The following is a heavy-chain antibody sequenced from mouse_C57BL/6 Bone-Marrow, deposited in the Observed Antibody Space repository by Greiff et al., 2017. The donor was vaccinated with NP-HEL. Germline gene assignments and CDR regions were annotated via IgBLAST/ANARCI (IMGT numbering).Heavy chain of an antibody. J-gene: IGHJ3*01. CDR2: IDPSDSET. D-gene: IGHD1-2*01. V-gene: IGHV1-52*01. Sequence: QVQLKQPGAELVRPGSSVKLSCKASGYTFTSYWMHWVKQRPIQGLEWIGNIDPSDSETHYNQKFKDKATLTVDKSSSTAYMQLSSLTSEDSAVYYCARETITTARGFAYWGQGTLVTVSA. CDR1: GYTFTSYW. CDR3: ARETITTARGFAY.